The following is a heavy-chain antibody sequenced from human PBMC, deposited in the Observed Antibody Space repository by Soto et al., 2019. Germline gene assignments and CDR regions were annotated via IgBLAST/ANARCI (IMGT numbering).Heavy chain of an antibody. D-gene: IGHD5-18*01. CDR2: INAGNGNT. J-gene: IGHJ4*02. V-gene: IGHV1-3*01. Sequence: ASVKVSCKASGYTFTRYNIHWVRQAPGQRLEWMGWINAGNGNTKYSQKFQGRVTITRDTSANTAYMDLSSLISEDTAVYYCARAMDTAMVNDYWGQGTLVTVSS. CDR1: GYTFTRYN. CDR3: ARAMDTAMVNDY.